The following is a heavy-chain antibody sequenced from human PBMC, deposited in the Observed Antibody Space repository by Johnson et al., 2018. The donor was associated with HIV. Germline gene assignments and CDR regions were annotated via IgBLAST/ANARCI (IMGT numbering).Heavy chain of an antibody. V-gene: IGHV3-73*02. CDR2: IRSKANSYAT. Sequence: DVQVVESGGGLVQPGGSLKLSCAASGFTFSGSAMHWVRQASGKGLEWVGRIRSKANSYATAYAASVKGRFTISRDNSKNTLYLQMNSLRAEDTAVYYCAKSPYSSRCYPDAFDIWGQGTMVTVSS. D-gene: IGHD6-13*01. J-gene: IGHJ3*02. CDR3: AKSPYSSRCYPDAFDI. CDR1: GFTFSGSA.